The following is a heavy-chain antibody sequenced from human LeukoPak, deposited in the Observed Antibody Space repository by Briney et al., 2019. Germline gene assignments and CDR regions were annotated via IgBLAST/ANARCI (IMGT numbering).Heavy chain of an antibody. CDR1: GGSISNTNW. CDR3: AREGGPYRPLDY. CDR2: VNLQGSN. J-gene: IGHJ4*02. V-gene: IGHV4-4*02. Sequence: SGTLSLTCGVSGGSISNTNWWTWFRQPPGKGLEWIGEVNLQGSNNYNPSLKSRVAISVDKSENHISLKLTSVTAADTAVYYCAREGGPYRPLDYSGQGTLVTVAS.